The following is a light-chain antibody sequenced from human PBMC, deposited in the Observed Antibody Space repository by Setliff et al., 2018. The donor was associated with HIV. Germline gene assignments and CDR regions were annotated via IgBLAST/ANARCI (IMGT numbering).Light chain of an antibody. CDR1: SSDVGGYNY. Sequence: QSALTQPASVSGSPGQSITISCTGTSSDVGGYNYVSWYQQHPGKAPKLMIYDVTKRPSGVPNRFSGSKSGNTASLTISGLQAEDEADYYCCSYAGSSTPYVFGTGTKVTVL. V-gene: IGLV2-23*02. CDR2: DVT. CDR3: CSYAGSSTPYV. J-gene: IGLJ1*01.